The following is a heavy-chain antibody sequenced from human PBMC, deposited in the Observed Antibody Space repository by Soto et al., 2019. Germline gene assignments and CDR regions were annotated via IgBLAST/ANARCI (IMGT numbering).Heavy chain of an antibody. Sequence: QVLLLQSGAEVKKPGASVKVSCKASGYTFSGFYMHWVRQAPGQGLEWMGWINPNSGGTKSAEKFQGRVTMTRDTSISTAYMELSRLKSDDTAVYYCASAAVTGTAGLDFWGQGTQVTVSS. CDR2: INPNSGGT. V-gene: IGHV1-2*02. J-gene: IGHJ4*02. D-gene: IGHD6-19*01. CDR3: ASAAVTGTAGLDF. CDR1: GYTFSGFY.